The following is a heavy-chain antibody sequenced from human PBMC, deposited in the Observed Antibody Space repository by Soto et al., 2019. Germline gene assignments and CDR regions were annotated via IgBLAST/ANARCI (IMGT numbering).Heavy chain of an antibody. J-gene: IGHJ5*02. CDR2: ISSSSSYI. D-gene: IGHD2-2*01. V-gene: IGHV3-21*01. CDR1: GFTFSSYS. CDR3: ARASIVVVPAPGNWFDP. Sequence: GGSLRLSCAASGFTFSSYSMNWVRQAPGKGLEWVSSISSSSSYIYYADSVKGRFTISRDNAKNSLYLQMNSLRAEDTAVYYCARASIVVVPAPGNWFDPWGQGTLVTVSS.